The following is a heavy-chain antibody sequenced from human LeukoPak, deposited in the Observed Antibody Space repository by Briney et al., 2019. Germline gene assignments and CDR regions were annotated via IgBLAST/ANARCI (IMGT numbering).Heavy chain of an antibody. D-gene: IGHD6-19*01. Sequence: SQTLSLTCVVSGDSVSSKNGAWNWIRQSPSRGLEWLGRPYYRYKWYNEYAESMEGRMTISQDTSKNQHSLHLNSVTPDDTAVYYCARDFGTTGWHTFDYWGQGTLVTVSS. CDR1: GDSVSSKNGA. J-gene: IGHJ4*02. V-gene: IGHV6-1*01. CDR2: PYYRYKWYN. CDR3: ARDFGTTGWHTFDY.